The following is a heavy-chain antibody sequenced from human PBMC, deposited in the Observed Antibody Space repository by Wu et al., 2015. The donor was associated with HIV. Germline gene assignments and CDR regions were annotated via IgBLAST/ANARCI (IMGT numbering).Heavy chain of an antibody. CDR3: ARGRDYGVQNFDS. CDR1: GYNFIDSY. J-gene: IGHJ5*01. D-gene: IGHD4/OR15-4a*01. CDR2: ISLKSGGA. Sequence: QVQLEQSGPEEKNLGASVKISCKASGYNFIDSYIHWVRQAPGQGLEWMGWISLKSGGAKDIQKFQGRVTMTRDTSTNTAYMNLDRLTSDDTAIYYCARGRDYGVQNFDSWGQGTRVTVSS. V-gene: IGHV1-2*02.